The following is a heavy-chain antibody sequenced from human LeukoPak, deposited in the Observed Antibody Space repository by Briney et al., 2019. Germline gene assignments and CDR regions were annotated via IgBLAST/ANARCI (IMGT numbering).Heavy chain of an antibody. CDR3: ARGVPAARWAWFDP. D-gene: IGHD2-2*01. J-gene: IGHJ5*02. CDR2: ISSSSSYI. Sequence: GGSLRLSCAASGFTFSSYSMNWVRQAPGKGLEWVSSISSSSSYIYYADSVKGRFTISRENAKNSLYLQMNSLRAGDTAVYYCARGVPAARWAWFDPWGQGTLVTVSS. V-gene: IGHV3-21*01. CDR1: GFTFSSYS.